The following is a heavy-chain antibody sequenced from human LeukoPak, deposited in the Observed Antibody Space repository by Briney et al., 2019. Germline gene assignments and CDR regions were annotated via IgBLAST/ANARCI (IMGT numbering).Heavy chain of an antibody. CDR1: GGTFSSYA. D-gene: IGHD3-3*01. CDR2: IIPILGIA. Sequence: WASVKVSCKASGGTFSSYAISWVRQAPGQGLEWMGRIIPILGIANYAQKFQGRVTSTADKSTSTAYMELSSLRSEDTAVYYCARDGYDFWSGYNNFDYWGQGTLVTVSS. V-gene: IGHV1-69*04. J-gene: IGHJ4*02. CDR3: ARDGYDFWSGYNNFDY.